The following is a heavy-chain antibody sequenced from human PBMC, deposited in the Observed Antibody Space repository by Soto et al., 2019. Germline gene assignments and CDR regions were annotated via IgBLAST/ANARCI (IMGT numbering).Heavy chain of an antibody. CDR1: GYTYSGNY. CDR2: INPNSGDT. J-gene: IGHJ4*02. CDR3: ARDLLYSSNWYGGFGY. Sequence: ASVKVSCKASGYTYSGNYFYWVRQAPGQGLEWMGWINPNSGDTNYAQKFQGRVTMTSDKSISTAYMELSRLRSDDTAVYYCARDLLYSSNWYGGFGYWGQGTLVTVSS. V-gene: IGHV1-2*02. D-gene: IGHD6-13*01.